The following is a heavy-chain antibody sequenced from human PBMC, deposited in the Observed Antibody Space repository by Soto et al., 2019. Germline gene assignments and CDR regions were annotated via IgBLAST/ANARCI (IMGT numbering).Heavy chain of an antibody. CDR1: GYTFTSYY. Sequence: ASVKVSCKASGYTFTSYYMHWVRQAPGQGLEWMGIINPSGGSTSYAQKFQGRVTMTRDTSTSTVYMELSSLRSEDTAVYYCATREGRIAARLPPHYWGPGTMVTVYS. CDR3: ATREGRIAARLPPHY. D-gene: IGHD6-6*01. J-gene: IGHJ4*02. V-gene: IGHV1-46*01. CDR2: INPSGGST.